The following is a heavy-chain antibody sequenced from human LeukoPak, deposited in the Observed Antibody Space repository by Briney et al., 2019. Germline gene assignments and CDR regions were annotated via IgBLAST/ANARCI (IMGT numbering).Heavy chain of an antibody. D-gene: IGHD3-22*01. J-gene: IGHJ3*02. CDR3: ARGGYYYDSSGYYHDAFGI. V-gene: IGHV3-53*01. CDR1: GFAVSSNY. CDR2: IYSSGGT. Sequence: PGGSLRLSCAASGFAVSSNYMNWVRQAPGKGLKWVSIIYSSGGTYYANSVRGRFTISRDNSKNTLYLQMNSLRDEDTAVYYCARGGYYYDSSGYYHDAFGIWGQGTMVTVSS.